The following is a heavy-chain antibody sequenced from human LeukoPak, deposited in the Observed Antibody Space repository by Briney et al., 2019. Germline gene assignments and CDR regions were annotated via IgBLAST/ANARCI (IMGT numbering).Heavy chain of an antibody. CDR2: IYSGGST. CDR1: GSTVSSNY. J-gene: IGHJ4*02. CDR3: ARVRRGYSYGYVDY. V-gene: IGHV3-66*01. Sequence: GGSLRLSCAASGSTVSSNYMSWVRQAPGKGLECVSVIYSGGSTYYADSVKGRFTISRDNSKNTLYLQMNSLRAEDTAVYYCARVRRGYSYGYVDYWGQGTLVTVSS. D-gene: IGHD5-18*01.